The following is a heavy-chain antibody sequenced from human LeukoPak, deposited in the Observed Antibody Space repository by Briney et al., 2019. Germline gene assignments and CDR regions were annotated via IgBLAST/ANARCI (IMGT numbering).Heavy chain of an antibody. D-gene: IGHD6-6*01. Sequence: SETLSLTCTVSGGSISTYYWSWIRQPPGKGLEWIGYISYSGSTNYNPSLKSRVTISVDTSKNQLSVKLSSVTAADTAVYYCARQWPLYRSSYYYYYGMGVWGQGTTVIVSS. CDR2: ISYSGST. CDR3: ARQWPLYRSSYYYYYGMGV. J-gene: IGHJ6*02. V-gene: IGHV4-59*08. CDR1: GGSISTYY.